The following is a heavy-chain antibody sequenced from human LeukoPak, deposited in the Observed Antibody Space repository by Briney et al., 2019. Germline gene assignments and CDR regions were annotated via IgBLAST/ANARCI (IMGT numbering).Heavy chain of an antibody. CDR2: IYYSGST. Sequence: SETLSLTCTVSGGSISSYYWSWIRQPPGKGLEWIGYIYYSGSTNYNPSLKSRVTISVDTSKNQFSLKLSSVTAADTAVYYCARRAYYDSGGHDYWGQGTLVTVSS. CDR1: GGSISSYY. V-gene: IGHV4-59*08. CDR3: ARRAYYDSGGHDY. D-gene: IGHD3-22*01. J-gene: IGHJ4*02.